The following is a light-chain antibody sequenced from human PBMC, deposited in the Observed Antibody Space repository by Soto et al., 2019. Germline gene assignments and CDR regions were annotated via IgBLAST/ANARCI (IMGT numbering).Light chain of an antibody. CDR3: QHYRNYPTT. V-gene: IGKV1-16*01. CDR2: AAS. J-gene: IGKJ1*01. Sequence: DIQMTQSPSSLSASVGDRVTITCRASQDISNYFAWLQQKPGEAPKSLIYAASTLQSGVPSRFSGSGTGTEFTLTISSLQPEDFATYYCQHYRNYPTTFGRGTKVDIK. CDR1: QDISNY.